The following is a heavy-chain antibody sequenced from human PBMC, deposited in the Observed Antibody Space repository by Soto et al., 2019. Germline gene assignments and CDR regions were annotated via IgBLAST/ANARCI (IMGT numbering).Heavy chain of an antibody. CDR2: IYYSESI. CDR1: GGSISSSSYY. CDR3: ARRGDVYGDYDGYFDY. V-gene: IGHV4-39*01. J-gene: IGHJ4*02. Sequence: PSETLSLTCTVSGGSISSSSYYWGWIRQPPGKGVEGIGGIYYSESIYHNPPLKSRVTIPVDTSKNQFSLKLSSVTAADTAVYYCARRGDVYGDYDGYFDYWGQRTPVTVSS. D-gene: IGHD4-17*01.